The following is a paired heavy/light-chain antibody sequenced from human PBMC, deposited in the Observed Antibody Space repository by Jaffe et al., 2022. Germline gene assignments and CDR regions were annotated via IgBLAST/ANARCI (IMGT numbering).Heavy chain of an antibody. V-gene: IGHV1-8*01. J-gene: IGHJ6*03. CDR3: ARVSVEIFSSEFQEVHYYYLDV. Sequence: QVQMLQSGAEVKKPGASVKVPCKASGYTFTNHIINWVRQAPGQGLEWMGFMDPDPKYNLTGYAQKFQGRVSMTWNTSTSTAYMELNNLRSEDTAMYYCARVSVEIFSSEFQEVHYYYLDVWGTGTTVSVSS. CDR2: MDPDPKYNLT. D-gene: IGHD2-15*01. CDR1: GYTFTNHI.
Light chain of an antibody. CDR3: QSQDRYGHLS. J-gene: IGLJ2*01. CDR2: PKD. V-gene: IGLV3-19*01. CDR1: SLRNYF. Sequence: SSDLTQDPAVSVALGQTVRITCQGDSLRNYFATWYQQKPGLAPVLLIYPKDNRPSGIPDRFSGSSSGDTASLSIAGSQAEDEATYYCQSQDRYGHLSFGGGTKLTVL.